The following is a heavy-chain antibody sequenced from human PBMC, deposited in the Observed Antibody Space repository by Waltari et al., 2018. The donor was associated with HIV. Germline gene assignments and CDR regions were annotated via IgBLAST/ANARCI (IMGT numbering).Heavy chain of an antibody. D-gene: IGHD3-22*01. V-gene: IGHV3-30*01. CDR3: ARDQTMTRAFDI. J-gene: IGHJ3*02. CDR2: ISYDGSNK. Sequence: QVQLVESGGGVVQPGRSLRLSCAASGSPFSSYDMHWVRQAPGKGLEWVAVISYDGSNKYYADSVKGRFTISRDNSKNTLYLQMNSLRAEDTAVYYCARDQTMTRAFDIWGQGTMVTVSS. CDR1: GSPFSSYD.